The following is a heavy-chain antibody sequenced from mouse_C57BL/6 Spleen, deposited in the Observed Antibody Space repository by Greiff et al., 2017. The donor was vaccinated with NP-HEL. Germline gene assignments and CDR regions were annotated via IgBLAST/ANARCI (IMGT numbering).Heavy chain of an antibody. D-gene: IGHD3-3*01. CDR2: IWTGGGT. V-gene: IGHV2-9-1*01. Sequence: VKLMESGPGLVAPSQSLSITCTVSGFSLTSYAISWVRQPPGQGLEWLGVIWTGGGTNYNSALKTRLSISKDNSKRQVILKMNSLQTDDTARYYWARGGTGAMDYWGQGTSVTVSS. CDR1: GFSLTSYA. CDR3: ARGGTGAMDY. J-gene: IGHJ4*01.